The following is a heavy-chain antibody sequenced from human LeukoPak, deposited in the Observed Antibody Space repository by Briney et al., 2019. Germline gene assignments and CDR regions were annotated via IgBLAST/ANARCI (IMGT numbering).Heavy chain of an antibody. CDR3: AREAGYSSSWKGYFDY. D-gene: IGHD6-13*01. Sequence: GGSLRLSCAASGFTVSSNYMSWVRQAPGKGLEWVSVIYSGGSTYYADSVKGQFTISRDNSKNTLYLQMNSLRAEDTAVYYCAREAGYSSSWKGYFDYWGQGTLVTVSS. CDR1: GFTVSSNY. V-gene: IGHV3-53*01. J-gene: IGHJ4*02. CDR2: IYSGGST.